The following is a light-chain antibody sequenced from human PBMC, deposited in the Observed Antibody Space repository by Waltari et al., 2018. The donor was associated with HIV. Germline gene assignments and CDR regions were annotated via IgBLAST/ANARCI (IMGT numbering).Light chain of an antibody. V-gene: IGLV1-44*01. J-gene: IGLJ1*01. Sequence: QSVLTQPPSASGTPGQRVTISCSGSSSNIGSNTVNWYQHLPGTAPKLLMYSNNQRPSVVPDRFSGSKSGTSASLAISGLQSEDDADYYCSVWDDSLNGRVFGTGTKVTVL. CDR3: SVWDDSLNGRV. CDR2: SNN. CDR1: SSNIGSNT.